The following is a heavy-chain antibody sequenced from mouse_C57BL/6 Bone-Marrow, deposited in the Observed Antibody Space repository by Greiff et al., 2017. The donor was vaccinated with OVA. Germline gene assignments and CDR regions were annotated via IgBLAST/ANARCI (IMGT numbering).Heavy chain of an antibody. CDR3: ATQLRLRAY. J-gene: IGHJ3*01. CDR2: ISYDGSN. V-gene: IGHV3-6*01. Sequence: EVKLQESGPGLVKPSQSLSLTCSVTGYSITSGYYWNWIRQFPGNKLEWMGYISYDGSNNYNPSLKNRISITRDTSKNQFFLKLNSVTTEDTATYYCATQLRLRAYWGQGTLVTVSA. CDR1: GYSITSGYY. D-gene: IGHD3-2*02.